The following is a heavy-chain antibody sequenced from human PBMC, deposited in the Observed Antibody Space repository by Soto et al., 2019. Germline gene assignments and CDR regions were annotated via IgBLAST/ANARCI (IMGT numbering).Heavy chain of an antibody. CDR2: IIPIFGTA. CDR3: ARDPRGNSAYFDY. D-gene: IGHD2-21*02. CDR1: GGTFSSYA. Sequence: GASVKVSCKASGGTFSSYAISWVRQAPGQGLEWMGGIIPIFGTANYAQKFQGRVTITADESTSTAYMELSSLRSEDTAVYYCARDPRGNSAYFDYWGQGTLVTVSS. V-gene: IGHV1-69*13. J-gene: IGHJ4*02.